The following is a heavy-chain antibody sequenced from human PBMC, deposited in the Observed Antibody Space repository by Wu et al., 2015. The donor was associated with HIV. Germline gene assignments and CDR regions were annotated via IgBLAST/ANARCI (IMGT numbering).Heavy chain of an antibody. V-gene: IGHV1-69*12. D-gene: IGHD3-10*01. CDR3: ASLPPGTPYYYGSGRNSRDY. CDR2: IIPIFGTA. Sequence: QVQLVQSGAEVKKPGSSVKVSCKASGGTFSSYAISWVRQAPGQGLEWMGGIIPIFGTANYAQKFQGRVTITADESTSTAYMELSSLRSEDTAVYYCASLPPGTPYYYGSGRNSRDYWGQGTLVTVSS. J-gene: IGHJ4*02. CDR1: GGTFSSYA.